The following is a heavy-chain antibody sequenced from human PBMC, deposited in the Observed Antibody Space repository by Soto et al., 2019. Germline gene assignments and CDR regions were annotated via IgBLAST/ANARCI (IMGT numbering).Heavy chain of an antibody. CDR3: ARGRNDYIWGSYRYKPYMDV. Sequence: LVPMCVSKSVDWGKSVDYCWRWISKKTGKGLEWIGEINHSGSTNYNPSLKSRVTISVDTSKNQFSLKLSSVTAADTAVYYCARGRNDYIWGSYRYKPYMDVWGKGTTVTVSS. D-gene: IGHD3-16*02. CDR2: INHSGST. J-gene: IGHJ6*03. CDR1: WGKSVDYC. V-gene: IGHV4-34*01.